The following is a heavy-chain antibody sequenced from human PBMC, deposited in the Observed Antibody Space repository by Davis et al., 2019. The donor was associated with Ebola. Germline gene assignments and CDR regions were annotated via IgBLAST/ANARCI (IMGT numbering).Heavy chain of an antibody. CDR1: GFTFSSYG. CDR3: ASPGLVVVTAHYYYYGMDV. J-gene: IGHJ6*02. D-gene: IGHD2-21*02. CDR2: IWYDGSNK. V-gene: IGHV3-33*01. Sequence: GESLKISCAASGFTFSSYGMHWVRQAPGKGLEWVAVIWYDGSNKYYADSVKGRFTISRDNSKNTLYLQMNSLRAEDTAVYYCASPGLVVVTAHYYYYGMDVWGQGTTVTISS.